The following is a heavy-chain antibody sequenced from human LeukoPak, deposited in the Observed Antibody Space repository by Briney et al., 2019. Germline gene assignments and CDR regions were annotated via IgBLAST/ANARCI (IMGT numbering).Heavy chain of an antibody. CDR2: INGSGGST. J-gene: IGHJ4*02. CDR1: GFTFSSYA. Sequence: GGSLRLSCAASGFTFSSYAMSWVRQAPGKGLEWVSAINGSGGSTYYADSVKGRFTISRDNSKNTLYLQMNSLRAEDTAVYYCAKAIQSYCSGGSCYGLDYWGQGTLVTVSS. CDR3: AKAIQSYCSGGSCYGLDY. D-gene: IGHD2-15*01. V-gene: IGHV3-23*01.